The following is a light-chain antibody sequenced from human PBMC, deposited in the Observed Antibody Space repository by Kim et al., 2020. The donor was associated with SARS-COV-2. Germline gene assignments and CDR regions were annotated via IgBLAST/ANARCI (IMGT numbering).Light chain of an antibody. CDR3: CSYTYSGTWV. J-gene: IGLJ3*02. CDR2: EVN. Sequence: QSALTQPASVSGSPGQSITISCTGTSSDIGTYNVVSWYQQHPGEAPKVIIYEVNKRPSEVSNRFSGSKSGNTASLTISGLQAEDEADYYCCSYTYSGTWVFGGGTKLTVL. CDR1: SSDIGTYNV. V-gene: IGLV2-23*02.